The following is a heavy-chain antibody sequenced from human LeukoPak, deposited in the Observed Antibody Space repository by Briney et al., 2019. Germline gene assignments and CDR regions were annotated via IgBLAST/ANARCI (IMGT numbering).Heavy chain of an antibody. D-gene: IGHD3-10*01. CDR3: ARDRGYKSFDY. V-gene: IGHV3-7*04. J-gene: IGHJ4*02. CDR1: GFNFSSSW. Sequence: GGSLRLSCAASGFNFSSSWMTWVRQAPGKGLEWVANIKPDGSEGSYVDSVKGRFTISRDNAKNSLFLQMISLRAEDTAVYYCARDRGYKSFDYWGQGALVTVSS. CDR2: IKPDGSEG.